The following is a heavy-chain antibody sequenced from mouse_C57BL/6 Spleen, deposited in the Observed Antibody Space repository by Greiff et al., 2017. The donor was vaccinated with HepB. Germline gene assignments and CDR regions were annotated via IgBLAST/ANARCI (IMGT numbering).Heavy chain of an antibody. Sequence: EVKLVESGGGLVKPGGSLKLSCAASGFTFSDYGMHWVRQAPEKGLAWVAYISSGSSTIDYADTVKGRFTISRDNAKNTPCRQMTSLRSEEQAMYYCARRCGYPIPSMDYWGQGTSVTVSS. CDR1: GFTFSDYG. CDR3: ARRCGYPIPSMDY. V-gene: IGHV5-17*01. J-gene: IGHJ4*01. D-gene: IGHD2-14*01. CDR2: ISSGSSTI.